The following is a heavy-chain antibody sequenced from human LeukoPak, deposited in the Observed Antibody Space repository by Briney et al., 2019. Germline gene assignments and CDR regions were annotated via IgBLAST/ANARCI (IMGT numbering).Heavy chain of an antibody. CDR2: INHSGST. D-gene: IGHD2-2*02. CDR1: GGSFSGYY. CDR3: ARGLGYCSSTSCFTYFDY. V-gene: IGHV4-34*01. Sequence: SETLSLTCAVYGGSFSGYYWSWIRQPPGKGLEWIGEINHSGSTNYNPSLKSRVTMSVDTSKNQFSLKLSSVTAADTAVYYCARGLGYCSSTSCFTYFDYWGQGTLVTVSS. J-gene: IGHJ4*02.